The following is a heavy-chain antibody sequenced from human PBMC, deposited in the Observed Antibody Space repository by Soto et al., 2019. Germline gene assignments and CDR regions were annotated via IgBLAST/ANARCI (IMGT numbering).Heavy chain of an antibody. J-gene: IGHJ6*02. CDR1: GGTFRRYA. CDR2: IIAIFGTA. V-gene: IGHV1-69*12. Sequence: QVQLVQSGAEVKKPGSSVKVSCKASGGTFRRYAISWVRQAPGQGLEWMGGIIAIFGTANYAQKFQGRVTITADESTSTAYMELSSLTSEDTAVYYCARDIVFGGTYGMDVWGQGTTVTVSS. D-gene: IGHD3-16*01. CDR3: ARDIVFGGTYGMDV.